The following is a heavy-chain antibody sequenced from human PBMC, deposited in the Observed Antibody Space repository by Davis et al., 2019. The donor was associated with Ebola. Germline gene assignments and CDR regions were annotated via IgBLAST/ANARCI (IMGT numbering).Heavy chain of an antibody. Sequence: MPSETLSLTCTVSGGSISSSSYYWGWIRQPPGKGLEWIGYIYYSGSTNYNPSLKSRVTISVDTSKNQFSLKLSSVTAADTAVYYCARGLFLEWFVGPWGQGTLVTVSS. CDR2: IYYSGST. D-gene: IGHD3-3*01. CDR1: GGSISSSSYY. CDR3: ARGLFLEWFVGP. V-gene: IGHV4-61*05. J-gene: IGHJ5*02.